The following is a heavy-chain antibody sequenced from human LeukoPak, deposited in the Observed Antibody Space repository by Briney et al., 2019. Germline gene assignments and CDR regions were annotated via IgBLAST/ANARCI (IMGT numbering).Heavy chain of an antibody. CDR3: ARFQKRAGSYEGTFDY. Sequence: SETLSLTCTVYGGSISSSSYYWGWIRQPPGKGLEWIGSIYYSGSTYYNPSLKSRVTISVDTSKNQFSLKLSSVTAADTAVYYCARFQKRAGSYEGTFDYWGQGTLVTVSS. V-gene: IGHV4-39*07. CDR2: IYYSGST. J-gene: IGHJ4*02. D-gene: IGHD3-10*01. CDR1: GGSISSSSYY.